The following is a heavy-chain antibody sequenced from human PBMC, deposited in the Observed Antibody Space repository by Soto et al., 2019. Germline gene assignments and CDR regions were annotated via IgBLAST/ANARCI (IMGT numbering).Heavy chain of an antibody. CDR3: ATSHALLHLGELSFHC. CDR1: GGSISSSSYY. Sequence: QLQLQESGPGLVKPSETLSLTCTVSGGSISSSSYYWGWIRQPPGKGLEWIGSIYYSGSTYYNPSLRSRVTISVDTSKNQFSRKLSSVTAADTAVYYCATSHALLHLGELSFHCWGQGTMVTVSS. CDR2: IYYSGST. V-gene: IGHV4-39*01. D-gene: IGHD3-16*02. J-gene: IGHJ4*02.